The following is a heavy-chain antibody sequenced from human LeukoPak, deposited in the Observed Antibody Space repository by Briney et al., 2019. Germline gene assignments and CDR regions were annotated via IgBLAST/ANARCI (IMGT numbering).Heavy chain of an antibody. CDR1: GFAFSATY. D-gene: IGHD2-2*02. CDR2: ISDSSTVV. Sequence: GGSLRLSCAASGFAFSATYMSWTRQAPGKGLEWISYISDSSTVVYYTDSVKGRFTISRDNANNSLFLQLNSLRAEDTAVYFFARDRRPAQYRGLDVWGRGTTVTVSS. J-gene: IGHJ6*02. CDR3: ARDRRPAQYRGLDV. V-gene: IGHV3-11*01.